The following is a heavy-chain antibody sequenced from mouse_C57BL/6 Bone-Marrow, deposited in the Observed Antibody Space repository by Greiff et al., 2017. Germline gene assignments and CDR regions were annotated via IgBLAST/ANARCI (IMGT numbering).Heavy chain of an antibody. CDR2: ISYSGST. CDR1: GYSITSGYD. D-gene: IGHD1-1*01. Sequence: VQLKESGPGMVKPSQSLSLTCTVTGYSITSGYDWHWIRHFPGNKLEWMGYISYSGSTNYNPSLKSRISITHDTSKNHFFLKLNSVTTEDAATYYCARVRLTTVVGYAMDYWGQGTSVTVSS. V-gene: IGHV3-1*01. J-gene: IGHJ4*01. CDR3: ARVRLTTVVGYAMDY.